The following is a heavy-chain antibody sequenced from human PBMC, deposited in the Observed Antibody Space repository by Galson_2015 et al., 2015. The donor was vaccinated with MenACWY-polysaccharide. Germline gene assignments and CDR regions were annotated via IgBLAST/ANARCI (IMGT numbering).Heavy chain of an antibody. Sequence: PLGLCCAASGFTFSSYASHWVRQAPGKGLEWVAVLSYDGSNKFYADSLKGRFTISRDNSKNMLYLQMNSLRAEDTAVYYCARAYCDRTTCYGMDVWGQGTTVTVSS. D-gene: IGHD2-2*01. V-gene: IGHV3-30-3*01. CDR3: ARAYCDRTTCYGMDV. CDR2: LSYDGSNK. J-gene: IGHJ6*02. CDR1: GFTFSSYA.